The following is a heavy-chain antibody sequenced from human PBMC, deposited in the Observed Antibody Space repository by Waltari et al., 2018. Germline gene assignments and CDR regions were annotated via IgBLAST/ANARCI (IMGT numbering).Heavy chain of an antibody. J-gene: IGHJ4*02. CDR1: GYSISSGYY. D-gene: IGHD6-6*01. Sequence: QVQLQESGPGLVKPSETLSLTCAVSGYSISSGYYWGWIRQPPGKGLEWIGSIYHSGSTYYNPSRKSRVTISVDTSKNQFSLKLSSVTAADTAVYYCARPAVGSSQMVFDYWGQGTLVTVSS. CDR2: IYHSGST. CDR3: ARPAVGSSQMVFDY. V-gene: IGHV4-38-2*01.